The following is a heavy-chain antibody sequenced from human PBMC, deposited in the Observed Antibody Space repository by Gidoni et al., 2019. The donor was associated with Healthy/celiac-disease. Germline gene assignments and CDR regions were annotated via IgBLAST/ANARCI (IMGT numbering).Heavy chain of an antibody. V-gene: IGHV3-13*01. CDR3: AGGGSGTAAGSLTY. Sequence: EVQLVESGGGLVQPGGPLRLSCAASGFTFSSYDMHWFRQATGKGLAWVSAIGTAGDTYYRGSVKGRFTISRENAKNSLYLQMNSLRAGDTAVYYCAGGGSGTAAGSLTYWGQGTLVTVSS. D-gene: IGHD6-13*01. CDR2: IGTAGDT. CDR1: GFTFSSYD. J-gene: IGHJ1*01.